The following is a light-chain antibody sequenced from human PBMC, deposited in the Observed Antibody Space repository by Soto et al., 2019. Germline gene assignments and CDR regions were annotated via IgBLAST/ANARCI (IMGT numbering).Light chain of an antibody. Sequence: EIMLTQSPGTLSLSPGERATLSCRASRSVSSRFITWYQQTPEQAPRLRIYGASITASGIPDRCSGSGSGTDFTFTISMMDAEAFEVSDCQQYGGSPPAFTFGQGTKLEI. CDR1: RSVSSRF. CDR3: QQYGGSPPAFT. CDR2: GAS. V-gene: IGKV3-20*01. J-gene: IGKJ2*01.